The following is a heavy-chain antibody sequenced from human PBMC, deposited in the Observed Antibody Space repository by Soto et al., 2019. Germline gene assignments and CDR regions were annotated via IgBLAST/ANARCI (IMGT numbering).Heavy chain of an antibody. CDR1: GYTFNSYG. J-gene: IGHJ4*02. V-gene: IGHV1-18*01. D-gene: IGHD1-1*01. CDR2: INPYNGNT. CDR3: TRDRSVGNVDY. Sequence: QVQLVQSGAEVKKPGASVKVSCKASGYTFNSYGISWVRQAPGQGLEWMGWINPYNGNTKYAQKIQGRVTMTTDTTTSTAYMEVRSLRSDDTAVYYCTRDRSVGNVDYWGQGTLVTVSS.